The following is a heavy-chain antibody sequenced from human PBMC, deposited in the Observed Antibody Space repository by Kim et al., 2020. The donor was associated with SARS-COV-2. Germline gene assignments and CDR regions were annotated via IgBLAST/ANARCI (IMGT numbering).Heavy chain of an antibody. CDR1: GFTFSSYD. V-gene: IGHV3-13*05. D-gene: IGHD3-10*01. CDR2: IGTAGDP. CDR3: ARGFLPYGSGSYYNSPHWYFDL. Sequence: GGSLRLSCAASGFTFSSYDMHWVRQATGKGLEWVSAIGTAGDPYYPGSVKGRFTISRENAKNSLYLQMNSLRAGDTAVYYCARGFLPYGSGSYYNSPHWYFDLWGRGTLVTVSS. J-gene: IGHJ2*01.